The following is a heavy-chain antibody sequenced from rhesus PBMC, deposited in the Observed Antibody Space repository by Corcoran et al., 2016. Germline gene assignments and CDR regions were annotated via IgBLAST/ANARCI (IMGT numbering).Heavy chain of an antibody. J-gene: IGHJ6*01. CDR2: ISGNGGST. CDR1: GGSISSNY. V-gene: IGHV4-173*01. D-gene: IGHD4-23*01. CDR3: ARYSNYYGLDS. Sequence: QLQLQESGPGLVKPSETLSLTCAVSGGSISSNYWSWTRQPPGKGREWIGRISGNGGSTDYNPSLKCRVTISTDTSKNQFSLKLSSVTAADTAVYYCARYSNYYGLDSWGQGVVVTVSS.